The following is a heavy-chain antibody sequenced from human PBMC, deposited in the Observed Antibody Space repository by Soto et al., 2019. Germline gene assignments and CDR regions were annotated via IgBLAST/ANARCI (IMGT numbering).Heavy chain of an antibody. J-gene: IGHJ6*02. CDR1: GGSISSYY. Sequence: SETLSLTCTVSGGSISSYYWTWLRQPPGKGLEWIGYISYTGRTKYNPSLQSRVTISVDTSKNDFSLNLSSVTAADTAVYFCAREWGLLPYYVMNVWGHGTAVTVSS. V-gene: IGHV4-59*01. D-gene: IGHD7-27*01. CDR2: ISYTGRT. CDR3: AREWGLLPYYVMNV.